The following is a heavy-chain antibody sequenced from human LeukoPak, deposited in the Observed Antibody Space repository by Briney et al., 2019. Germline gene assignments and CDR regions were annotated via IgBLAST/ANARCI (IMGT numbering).Heavy chain of an antibody. D-gene: IGHD2-2*01. CDR1: GGSISSGSYY. CDR2: IYTSGST. V-gene: IGHV4-61*02. CDR3: ARQCSTSCYYYYYMDV. Sequence: SETLSLTCTVSGGSISSGSYYWGWIRQPAGKGLEWIGRIYTSGSTNYNPSLKSRVTISVDTSKNQFSLKLSSVTAADTAVYYCARQCSTSCYYYYYMDVWGQGTLVTVSS. J-gene: IGHJ6*03.